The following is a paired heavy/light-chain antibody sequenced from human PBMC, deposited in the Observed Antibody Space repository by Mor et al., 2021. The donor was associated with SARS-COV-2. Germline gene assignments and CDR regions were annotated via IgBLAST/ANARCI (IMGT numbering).Heavy chain of an antibody. CDR2: ISSSSNYI. Sequence: EVQMVESGGGLVKPGGSLRLSCAASGLTFSSYSMNWVRQAPGKGLEWVSCISSSSNYIYYADSVKGRFTISRDNAKNSLYLQMNSLRAEDTAVYYCARAVAGTLQDWYFDLWGRGTLVTVSS. D-gene: IGHD6-19*01. V-gene: IGHV3-21*01. J-gene: IGHJ2*01. CDR1: GLTFSSYS. CDR3: ARAVAGTLQDWYFDL.
Light chain of an antibody. CDR2: EDT. Sequence: SYELTQPPSVSVSPGQTARITCSGDALPTKYAYWYQQKSGQAPVLVIYEDTKRPSGIPERFSGSSSGTMATLTISGAQVEDEADYSCYSTDNSGLGVFGGGTKLTVL. J-gene: IGLJ3*02. CDR1: ALPTKY. V-gene: IGLV3-10*01. CDR3: YSTDNSGLGV.